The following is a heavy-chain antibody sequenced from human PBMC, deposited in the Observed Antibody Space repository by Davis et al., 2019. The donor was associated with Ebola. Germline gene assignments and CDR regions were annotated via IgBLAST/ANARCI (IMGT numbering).Heavy chain of an antibody. J-gene: IGHJ4*02. CDR2: IDTAGDK. Sequence: GESLKISCAASAFIFTKYDMHWVRQGPGKGLEWVSVIDTAGDKYYSGSAKGRFIISREDAKTSLYLQMNNLRAGDTAVYYCAKGKIVGSGYDSFDSWGQGTLVTVSS. CDR1: AFIFTKYD. CDR3: AKGKIVGSGYDSFDS. D-gene: IGHD5-12*01. V-gene: IGHV3-13*01.